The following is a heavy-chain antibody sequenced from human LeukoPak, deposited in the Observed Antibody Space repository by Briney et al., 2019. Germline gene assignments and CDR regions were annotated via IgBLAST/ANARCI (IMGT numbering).Heavy chain of an antibody. D-gene: IGHD3-9*01. V-gene: IGHV4-59*10. CDR1: GGSFSGYY. CDR2: IYTSGST. CDR3: ARVRRADLDWLLSFDY. Sequence: PSETLSLTCAVYGGSFSGYYWSWIRQPAGKGLEWIGRIYTSGSTNYNPSLKSRVTMSVDTSKNQFSLKLSSVTAADTAVYYCARVRRADLDWLLSFDYWGQGTLVTVSS. J-gene: IGHJ4*02.